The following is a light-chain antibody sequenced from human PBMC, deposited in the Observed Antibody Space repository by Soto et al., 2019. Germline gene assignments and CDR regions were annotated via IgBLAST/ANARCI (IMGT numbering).Light chain of an antibody. CDR1: QDIAIY. CDR2: AAS. V-gene: IGKV1-9*01. Sequence: IQLTQSPSSLSASVGDRVTITRRASQDIAIYLAWYQQNTGEDPKLLIYAASTLYGGVKSRFSGSGSGTDFALTLTRMKAEEFATYYCKTLRMYPSTFGGGTTVDIK. CDR3: KTLRMYPST. J-gene: IGKJ4*01.